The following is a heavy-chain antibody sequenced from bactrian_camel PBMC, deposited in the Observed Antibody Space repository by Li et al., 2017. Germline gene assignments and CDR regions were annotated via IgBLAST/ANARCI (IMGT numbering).Heavy chain of an antibody. CDR2: IHRDGSYT. V-gene: IGHV3S6*01. CDR1: EETYGSAC. Sequence: QLVESGGGSVQAGGSLRLSCAISEETYGSACMSWFRQAPGKGLEWVSSIHRDGSYTYYADSVKGRLTISRDNAKNTLYLQLNSLKTEDTAVYYCAADPSRELWVGYPPYKYWGQGTQVTVS. CDR3: AADPSRELWVGYPPYKY. J-gene: IGHJ4*01. D-gene: IGHD5*01.